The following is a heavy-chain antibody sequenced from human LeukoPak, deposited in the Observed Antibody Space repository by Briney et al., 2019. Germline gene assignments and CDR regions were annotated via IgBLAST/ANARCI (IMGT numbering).Heavy chain of an antibody. J-gene: IGHJ3*02. V-gene: IGHV4-59*01. D-gene: IGHD3-22*01. CDR1: GGSISSYY. CDR2: IYYSGST. CDR3: ARVIKDAFDI. Sequence: SETLSLTCTVSGGSISSYYWSWIRQPPGKGLEWIGYIYYSGSTNYNPSLKSRVTISVDTSKNQFSLKLSSVTAADTAVYYCARVIKDAFDIWGQGTMVTVSS.